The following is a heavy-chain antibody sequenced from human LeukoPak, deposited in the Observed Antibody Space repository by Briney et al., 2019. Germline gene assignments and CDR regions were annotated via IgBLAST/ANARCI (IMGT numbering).Heavy chain of an antibody. CDR1: GFTFSSYS. V-gene: IGHV3-21*01. D-gene: IGHD2-2*01. CDR3: ARDSGYCSSTSCYRYFDY. CDR2: ISSSSSYM. J-gene: IGHJ4*02. Sequence: GGSLRLSCAASGFTFSSYSINWVRQAPGKGLEWVSSISSSSSYMYYADSVRGRFTISRDNAKNSLYLQMNSLRAEDTAVYYCARDSGYCSSTSCYRYFDYWGQGTLVTVSS.